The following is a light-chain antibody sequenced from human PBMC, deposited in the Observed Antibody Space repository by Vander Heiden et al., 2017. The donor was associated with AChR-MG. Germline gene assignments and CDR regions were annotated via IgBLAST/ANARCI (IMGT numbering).Light chain of an antibody. CDR3: SSYAGSTNLV. CDR2: EVS. J-gene: IGLJ2*01. V-gene: IGLV2-8*01. CDR1: SSDVGGYKY. Sequence: QSALTQPPSASGSPGQSVTISCTGTSSDVGGYKYVSWYQQHPGKAPKLMIYEVSKRPSGVPDRFSGSKSGNTAPLTVSGLQAEDEADYYCSSYAGSTNLVFGGGTKLTVL.